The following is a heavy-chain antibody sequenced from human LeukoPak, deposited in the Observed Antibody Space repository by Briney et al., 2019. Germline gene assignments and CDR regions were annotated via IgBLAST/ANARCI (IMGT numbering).Heavy chain of an antibody. D-gene: IGHD3-3*01. Sequence: SETLSLTCTVSGGSTSSYYWSWIRQPPGKGLEWIGYIYYSGSTNYNPSLKSRVTISVDTSKNQFSLKLSSVTAADTAVYYCARIDPTRLTYYDFWSGYHLDAFDIWGQGTMVTVSS. CDR2: IYYSGST. CDR1: GGSTSSYY. CDR3: ARIDPTRLTYYDFWSGYHLDAFDI. V-gene: IGHV4-59*01. J-gene: IGHJ3*02.